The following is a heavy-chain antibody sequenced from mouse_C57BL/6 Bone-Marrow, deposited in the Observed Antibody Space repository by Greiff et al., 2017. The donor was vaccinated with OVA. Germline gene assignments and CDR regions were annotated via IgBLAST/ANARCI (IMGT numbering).Heavy chain of an antibody. J-gene: IGHJ2*01. CDR1: GFTFSSYG. CDR3: ASGTLFDY. V-gene: IGHV5-6*01. D-gene: IGHD4-1*01. CDR2: ISSGGSYT. Sequence: EVQGVESGGDLVKPGGSLKLSCAASGFTFSSYGMSWVRQTPDKRLEWVATISSGGSYTYYPDSVKGRFTISRDNAKNTLYLQMSSLKSEDTAMYYCASGTLFDYWGQGTTLTVSS.